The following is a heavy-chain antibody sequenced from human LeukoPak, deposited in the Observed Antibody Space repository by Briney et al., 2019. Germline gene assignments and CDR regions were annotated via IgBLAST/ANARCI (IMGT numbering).Heavy chain of an antibody. D-gene: IGHD6-13*01. V-gene: IGHV3-74*01. CDR2: INSDGSGT. J-gene: IGHJ5*02. CDR3: ATRLAYSSSWYHPFDP. CDR1: GFTFSSYW. Sequence: GGSLRLSCAASGFTFSSYWMHWVRQAPGKRLVWVSRINSDGSGTSYADSVKGRFTISRDHAKNALYLQMNSLRAEDTAVYYCATRLAYSSSWYHPFDPWGQGTLVTVSS.